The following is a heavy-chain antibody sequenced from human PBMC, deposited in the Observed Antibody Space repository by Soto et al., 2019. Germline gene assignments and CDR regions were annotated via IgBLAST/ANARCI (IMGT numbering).Heavy chain of an antibody. CDR2: ISGSAYST. Sequence: LWGSLRLSCAVSGFTFSRYAMSWVRQAPGKGLEWVSAISGSAYSTYYADSVKGRFTISRDNSQNIIYLQMDSLSAEDTAIYYCAKDRQGSGPDFDLWGRGTLVTVSS. CDR1: GFTFSRYA. CDR3: AKDRQGSGPDFDL. V-gene: IGHV3-23*01. D-gene: IGHD3-10*01. J-gene: IGHJ2*01.